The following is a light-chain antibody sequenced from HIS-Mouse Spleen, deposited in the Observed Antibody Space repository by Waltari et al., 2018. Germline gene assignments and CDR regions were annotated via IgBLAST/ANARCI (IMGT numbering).Light chain of an antibody. CDR3: SSYTSSSFNVV. J-gene: IGLJ2*01. Sequence: QSALTQPASVSGSPGQSITISCTGTSSDVGGYNYVSWYQQHPGKAPKLMIYDVSNRPSGVSNRFSCSKSGNTASVTISGLQAEDEADYYCSSYTSSSFNVVFGGGTKLTVL. CDR1: SSDVGGYNY. V-gene: IGLV2-14*03. CDR2: DVS.